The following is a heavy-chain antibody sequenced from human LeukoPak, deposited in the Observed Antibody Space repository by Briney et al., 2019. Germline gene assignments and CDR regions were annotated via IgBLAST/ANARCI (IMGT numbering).Heavy chain of an antibody. V-gene: IGHV4-34*01. Sequence: SETLSLTCAVYGGSFSGYYWSWIRQPPGEGLEGIGEINHSGSTNYNPSLKSRVTISVDTSKNQFSLKLSSVTAADTAVYYCARGLGRSVDYWGQGTLVTVSS. CDR1: GGSFSGYY. CDR2: INHSGST. J-gene: IGHJ4*02. D-gene: IGHD3-3*01. CDR3: ARGLGRSVDY.